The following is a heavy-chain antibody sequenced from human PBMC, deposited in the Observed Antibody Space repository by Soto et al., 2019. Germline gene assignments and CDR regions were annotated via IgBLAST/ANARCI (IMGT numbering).Heavy chain of an antibody. CDR2: ISSSSSTI. Sequence: EVQLVESGGGLVQPGGSLRLSCAASGFTFSSYSMNWVRQAPGKGLEWVSYISSSSSTIYYADSVKGRFTISRDNAKNSLYLQMNSLRAEDTAVYYCARYGDLGPVDYWGQGTLVTVSS. CDR3: ARYGDLGPVDY. CDR1: GFTFSSYS. V-gene: IGHV3-48*01. J-gene: IGHJ4*02. D-gene: IGHD7-27*01.